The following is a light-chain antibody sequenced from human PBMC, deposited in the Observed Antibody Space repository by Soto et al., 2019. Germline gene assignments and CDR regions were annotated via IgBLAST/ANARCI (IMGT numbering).Light chain of an antibody. CDR2: GAS. V-gene: IGKV3-20*01. CDR1: QSVDRY. Sequence: VLTQSPDTLSLSPGETATLSCRASQSVDRYVAWYQQKLGQAPRLLIYGASNRATGVPDRFSGSASGTDFTFTISRLEPEDFAVYYCQHYGSSPRVFGGGTKVEIK. CDR3: QHYGSSPRV. J-gene: IGKJ4*01.